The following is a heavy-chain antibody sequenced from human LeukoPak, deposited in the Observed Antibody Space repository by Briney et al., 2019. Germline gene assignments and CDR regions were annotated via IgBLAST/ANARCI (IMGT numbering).Heavy chain of an antibody. CDR1: GFTFSSYS. Sequence: GGSLRLSCAASGFTFSSYSMNWVRQAPGKGLEWVSSISSSSYIYYADSVKGRFTISRDNAKNSLYLQMNSLRAEDTAVYYCARALPAFSRIHYMDVWGKGTTVTVSS. D-gene: IGHD2/OR15-2a*01. V-gene: IGHV3-21*01. J-gene: IGHJ6*03. CDR2: ISSSSYI. CDR3: ARALPAFSRIHYMDV.